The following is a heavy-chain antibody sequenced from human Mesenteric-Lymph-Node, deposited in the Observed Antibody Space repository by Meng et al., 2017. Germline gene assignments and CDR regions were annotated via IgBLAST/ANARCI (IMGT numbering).Heavy chain of an antibody. J-gene: IGHJ3*02. Sequence: ASVKVSCKVSGYTLSEVSVHWVRQAPGKGLEWLGGFDPEAGKTIYAPKLQGRVTMTEDTSTDIASMELRSLTSADTAVYYCASLIYGDYVMWAFDIWGQGKMVNVSS. CDR3: ASLIYGDYVMWAFDI. CDR1: GYTLSEVS. CDR2: FDPEAGKT. V-gene: IGHV1-24*01. D-gene: IGHD4-17*01.